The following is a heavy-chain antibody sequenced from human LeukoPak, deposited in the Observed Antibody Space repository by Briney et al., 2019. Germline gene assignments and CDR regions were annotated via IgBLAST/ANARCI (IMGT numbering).Heavy chain of an antibody. CDR3: AKVRYSNSWPTIDY. V-gene: IGHV3-48*03. D-gene: IGHD6-13*01. Sequence: GGSLRLSCAASGFTFSSYEMNWVRQAPGKGLEWVSYISSSGSTIYYADSVKGRFTISRDNAKNSLYLQMNSLRAEDTAVYYCAKVRYSNSWPTIDYWGQGTLVTVSS. J-gene: IGHJ4*02. CDR1: GFTFSSYE. CDR2: ISSSGSTI.